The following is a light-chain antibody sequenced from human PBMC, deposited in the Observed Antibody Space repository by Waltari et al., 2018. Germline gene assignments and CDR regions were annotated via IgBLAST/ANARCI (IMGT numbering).Light chain of an antibody. V-gene: IGKV1-5*03. CDR2: KAS. J-gene: IGKJ1*01. CDR3: QQYDGNSRT. Sequence: TCRASQSLNNWLAWYQQKPGKAPKLLIYKASTLENGGPSRFSGSGSGAEFTLTISSLQPDDVATYYCQQYDGNSRTFGQGTKVEIK. CDR1: QSLNNW.